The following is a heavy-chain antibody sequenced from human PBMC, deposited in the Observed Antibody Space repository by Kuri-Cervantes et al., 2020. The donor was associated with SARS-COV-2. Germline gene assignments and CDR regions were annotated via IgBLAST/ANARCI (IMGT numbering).Heavy chain of an antibody. V-gene: IGHV3-23*01. CDR1: GFMFNDYA. Sequence: GESLKISCAASGFMFNDYAMSWVRQAPGKGLEWVSSISGSGISTDYADSVKGRFTISRDNSKNTLYLQMNSLRVEDTAVYYCVREAPGSASGITSFDLWGRGTLVTVSS. J-gene: IGHJ2*01. CDR2: ISGSGIST. CDR3: VREAPGSASGITSFDL. D-gene: IGHD3-10*01.